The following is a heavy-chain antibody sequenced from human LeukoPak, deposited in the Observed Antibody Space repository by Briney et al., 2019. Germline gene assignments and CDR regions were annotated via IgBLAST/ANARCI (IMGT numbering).Heavy chain of an antibody. CDR3: AHTLTGRGNPDFDY. D-gene: IGHD4-23*01. Sequence: SGLTLFNPPQPLTLTCTFSGVSLRTSGVGVGWIRQPPGKALKCLALIYWDNDNRYIPSLKSRLTTTKDTSKNQVVLIMTNMDPVDTATYYCAHTLTGRGNPDFDYGGQGTLVTVSS. CDR1: GVSLRTSGVG. J-gene: IGHJ4*02. V-gene: IGHV2-5*02. CDR2: IYWDNDN.